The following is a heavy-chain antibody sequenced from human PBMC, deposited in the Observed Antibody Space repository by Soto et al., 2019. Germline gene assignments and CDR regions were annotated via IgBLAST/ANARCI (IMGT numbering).Heavy chain of an antibody. CDR3: ARPIYYDSSGYRDY. Sequence: QVQLQQWGAGLLKPSETLSLTCAVYGGSFSGYYWSWIRQPPGKGLEWIGEINHSGSTNYNPSLKSRVTISVDTSKNHFSLKLSSVTAADTAVYYCARPIYYDSSGYRDYWGQGTLVTVSS. D-gene: IGHD3-22*01. CDR2: INHSGST. CDR1: GGSFSGYY. J-gene: IGHJ4*02. V-gene: IGHV4-34*01.